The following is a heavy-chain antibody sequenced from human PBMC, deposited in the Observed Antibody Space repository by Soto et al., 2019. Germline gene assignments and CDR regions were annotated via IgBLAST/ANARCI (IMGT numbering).Heavy chain of an antibody. Sequence: GASVKVSCKASGYTFTGYYMHWVRQAPGQGLEWMGWINPNSGGTNYAQKFQGWVTMTRDTSISTAYMELSRLRSDDTAVYYCARGLGKYYGSGSRPYYYYGMDVWGQGTTVTVSS. J-gene: IGHJ6*02. CDR3: ARGLGKYYGSGSRPYYYYGMDV. CDR1: GYTFTGYY. CDR2: INPNSGGT. V-gene: IGHV1-2*04. D-gene: IGHD3-10*01.